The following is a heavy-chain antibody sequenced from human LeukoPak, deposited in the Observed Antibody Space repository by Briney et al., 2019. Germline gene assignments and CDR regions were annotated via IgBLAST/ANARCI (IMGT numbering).Heavy chain of an antibody. V-gene: IGHV4-39*01. J-gene: IGHJ4*02. Sequence: SETLSLTCTVSGGYISSSSYYWGSLRQPPGKGLEWIGSISYTGSTYYYPSLKSRFSISADTSKNQSSLKLSSVTAADTAIYYCARSFGYSYGLPFDYWGQGNLVTVSS. D-gene: IGHD5-18*01. CDR3: ARSFGYSYGLPFDY. CDR2: ISYTGST. CDR1: GGYISSSSYY.